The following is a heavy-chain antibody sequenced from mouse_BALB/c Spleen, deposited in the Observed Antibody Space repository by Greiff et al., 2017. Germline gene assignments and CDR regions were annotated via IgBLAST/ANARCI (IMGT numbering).Heavy chain of an antibody. J-gene: IGHJ2*01. V-gene: IGHV14-3*02. Sequence: EVHLVESGAELVKPGASVKLSCTASGFNIKDTYMHWVKQRPEQGLEWIGRIDPANGNTKYDPKFQGKATITADTSSNTAYLQLSSLTSEDTAVYYCARSRGVPDYWGQGTTITVSS. CDR1: GFNIKDTY. CDR2: IDPANGNT. CDR3: ARSRGVPDY. D-gene: IGHD2-14*01.